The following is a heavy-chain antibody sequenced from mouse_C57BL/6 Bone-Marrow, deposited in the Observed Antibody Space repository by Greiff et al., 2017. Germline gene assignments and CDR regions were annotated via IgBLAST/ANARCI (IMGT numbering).Heavy chain of an antibody. V-gene: IGHV5-6*01. CDR2: ISSGGSYT. CDR3: ARDGFYRRVYYAMDY. Sequence: EVKLVESGGDLVKPGGSLKLSCAASGFTFSSYGMSWVRQTPDKRLEWVATISSGGSYTYYPDSVKGRFTISRDNAKNTLYLQMSSLKSEDTAMYYCARDGFYRRVYYAMDYWGQGTSVTVSS. J-gene: IGHJ4*01. D-gene: IGHD2-12*01. CDR1: GFTFSSYG.